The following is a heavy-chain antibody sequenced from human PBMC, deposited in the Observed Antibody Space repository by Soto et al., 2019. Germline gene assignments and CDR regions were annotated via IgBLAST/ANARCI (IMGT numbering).Heavy chain of an antibody. CDR1: GFSFSIDGMV. V-gene: IGHV2-5*02. D-gene: IGHD1-7*01. CDR3: AHVYWDASGTRYYFDY. J-gene: IGHJ4*02. CDR2: IYWDDDK. Sequence: QITLKESGPTLVKPTQTLTLTCTFSGFSFSIDGMVVGWIRQPPGKALEWLALIYWDDDKRFSPSQKSRLTITKDGSRNQVVLTLTNMDPADTATYYCAHVYWDASGTRYYFDYWGQGTLVTVSS.